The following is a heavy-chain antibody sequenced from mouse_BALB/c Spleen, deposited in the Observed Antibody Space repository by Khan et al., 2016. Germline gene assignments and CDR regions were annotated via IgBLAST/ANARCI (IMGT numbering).Heavy chain of an antibody. J-gene: IGHJ3*01. CDR1: GFNIKATY. V-gene: IGHV14-3*02. D-gene: IGHD3-1*01. Sequence: VRLQQSGAELVKPGASVKLSCTASGFNIKATYMHWVKQRPEQGLEWTGRIDPANGNTKYDPKFQGKATITADTSSNTAYLQPSSLTSEDTAVCYCARGRTACANWGQGTLVTVSA. CDR2: IDPANGNT. CDR3: ARGRTACAN.